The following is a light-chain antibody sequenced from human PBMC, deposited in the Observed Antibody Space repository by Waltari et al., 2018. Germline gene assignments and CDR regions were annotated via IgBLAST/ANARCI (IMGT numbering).Light chain of an antibody. CDR3: QQYNSYST. V-gene: IGKV1-5*03. CDR1: QSINTW. Sequence: DIQMTQSPSTLSASVGDRVTITCRASQSINTWLAWYQQKPGKAPKLLIYKSSTLESGVPSRFSGSGSGTEFTLTISSLQPDDFATYYCQQYNSYSTCGGGTKVEIK. CDR2: KSS. J-gene: IGKJ4*01.